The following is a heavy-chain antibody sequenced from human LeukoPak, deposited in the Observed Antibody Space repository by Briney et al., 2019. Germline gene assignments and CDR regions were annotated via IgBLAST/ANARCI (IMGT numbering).Heavy chain of an antibody. J-gene: IGHJ5*02. CDR2: IIPIFNTA. D-gene: IGHD3-3*01. CDR3: ARHPTELRFFPVRNWGWFDP. CDR1: GDTFSNYA. Sequence: ASVKVSCKASGDTFSNYAISWVRQAPGQGLEWMGGIIPIFNTANYAQKFQGRVTISTDESTRTAYMELSSLRSEDTAVYYCARHPTELRFFPVRNWGWFDPWGQGTLVTVSS. V-gene: IGHV1-69*05.